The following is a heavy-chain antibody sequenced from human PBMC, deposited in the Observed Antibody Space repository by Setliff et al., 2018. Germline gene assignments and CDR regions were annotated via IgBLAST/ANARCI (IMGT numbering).Heavy chain of an antibody. V-gene: IGHV1-69*10. D-gene: IGHD3-10*01. J-gene: IGHJ4*02. CDR1: GGTFSSYA. Sequence: SVKVSCKASGGTFSSYAISWVRQAPGQGLEWMGGIIPILGIANYAQKLQGRVTITADESTSTAYMELSSLRSEDTAVYYCARDRYGSGSYLGPPNDYWGQGTLVTVSS. CDR3: ARDRYGSGSYLGPPNDY. CDR2: IIPILGIA.